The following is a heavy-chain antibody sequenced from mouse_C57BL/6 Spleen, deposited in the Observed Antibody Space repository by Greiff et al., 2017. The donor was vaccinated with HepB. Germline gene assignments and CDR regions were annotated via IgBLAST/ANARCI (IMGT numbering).Heavy chain of an antibody. CDR1: GYTFTGYW. CDR3: ARDSPLSD. J-gene: IGHJ3*01. Sequence: QVQLKQSGAELMKPGASVKLSCKATGYTFTGYWIEWVKQRPGHGLEWIGEILPGSGSTNYNEKGKGKATFTADTSSNTAYMQLRSLTTGDSAIYYCARDSPLSDWGQGALVTVSA. V-gene: IGHV1-9*01. CDR2: ILPGSGST.